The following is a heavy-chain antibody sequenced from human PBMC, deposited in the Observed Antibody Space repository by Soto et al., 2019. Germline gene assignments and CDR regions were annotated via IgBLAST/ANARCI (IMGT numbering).Heavy chain of an antibody. Sequence: QVKLVQSGAEVKKPGASVMVSCQASGYSFNNYLISWGRQAPGQGPEWVGWISADNGNTNYGQKFLGRVTMTTDASTSTAYMDLRSLRSDDTAVYYYAKVYYDTSGFYHEDHWGQGTLVSVSS. CDR2: ISADNGNT. V-gene: IGHV1-18*01. D-gene: IGHD3-22*01. CDR3: AKVYYDTSGFYHEDH. CDR1: GYSFNNYL. J-gene: IGHJ1*01.